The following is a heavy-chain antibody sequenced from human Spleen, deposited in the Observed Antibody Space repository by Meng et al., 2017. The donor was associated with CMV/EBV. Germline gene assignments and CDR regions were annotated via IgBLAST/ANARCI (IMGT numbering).Heavy chain of an antibody. CDR1: GFTFSSYA. J-gene: IGHJ4*02. V-gene: IGHV3-23*01. Sequence: GGSLRLSCAASGFTFSSYAMSWVRQAPGKGLEWVSAISGSGGSTYYADSVKGRFTISRDNSKNTPYLQMNSLRAEDTAVYYCASLTTVTIIDYWGQGTLVTVSS. D-gene: IGHD4-17*01. CDR2: ISGSGGST. CDR3: ASLTTVTIIDY.